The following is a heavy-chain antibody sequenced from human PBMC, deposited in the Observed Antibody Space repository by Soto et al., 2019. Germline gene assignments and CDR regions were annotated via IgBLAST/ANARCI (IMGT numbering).Heavy chain of an antibody. D-gene: IGHD3-22*01. V-gene: IGHV1-18*01. Sequence: ASVKVSCKASGYTFTSYGISWVRQAPGQGLEWMGWISAYNGNTNYAQKLQGRVTMTTDTSTSTAYMELRSLRSDDTAVYYCASDLGQSNYYDSSGTDYWGQGTLVTVSS. CDR2: ISAYNGNT. CDR1: GYTFTSYG. J-gene: IGHJ4*02. CDR3: ASDLGQSNYYDSSGTDY.